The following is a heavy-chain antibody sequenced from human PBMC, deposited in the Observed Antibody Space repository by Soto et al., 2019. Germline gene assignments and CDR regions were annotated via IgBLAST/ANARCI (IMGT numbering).Heavy chain of an antibody. CDR1: GYSISSGYY. J-gene: IGHJ3*02. Sequence: SETLSLTCAVSGYSISSGYYWGWIRQPPGKGLEWIGSIYHSGSTYYNPSLKSRVTISVDTSKNQFSLKLSSVTAADTAVYYCARQDKGDFWSGWDAFDICGQGTMVTV. D-gene: IGHD3-3*01. CDR2: IYHSGST. V-gene: IGHV4-38-2*01. CDR3: ARQDKGDFWSGWDAFDI.